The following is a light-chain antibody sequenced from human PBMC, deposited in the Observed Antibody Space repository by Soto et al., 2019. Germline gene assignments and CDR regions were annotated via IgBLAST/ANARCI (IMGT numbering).Light chain of an antibody. V-gene: IGKV3-20*01. Sequence: EIVLTQSPCTLSWSPVGRATRACSAIQSVSSSYLAWYQQKPGQAPRLLIYGASSRATGIPDRFSGSGSGTDFAIAMSRLKVEECAVYYYQQHGRAAGRIFGVGTKVDIK. CDR2: GAS. CDR3: QQHGRAAGRI. J-gene: IGKJ4*01. CDR1: QSVSSSY.